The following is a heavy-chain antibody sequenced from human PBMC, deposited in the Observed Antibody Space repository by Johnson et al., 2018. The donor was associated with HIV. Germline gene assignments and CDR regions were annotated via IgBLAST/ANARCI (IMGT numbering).Heavy chain of an antibody. J-gene: IGHJ3*01. Sequence: QVQLVESGGGLVNPGGSLRLSCAASGFTFSDYYMSWIRQAPGTGLEWVSYITSSGGTVYYADSVKGRFTISRDNAKNSLYLQMNILTAEDTAVYYCARAPEVRGIDAFDFWGQGTMVTVS. V-gene: IGHV3-11*04. CDR3: ARAPEVRGIDAFDF. D-gene: IGHD3-10*01. CDR1: GFTFSDYY. CDR2: ITSSGGTV.